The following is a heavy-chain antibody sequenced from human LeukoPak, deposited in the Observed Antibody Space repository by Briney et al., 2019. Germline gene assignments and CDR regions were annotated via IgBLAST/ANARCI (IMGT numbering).Heavy chain of an antibody. CDR1: GFTVSSNY. V-gene: IGHV3-66*01. J-gene: IGHJ6*02. D-gene: IGHD6-6*01. Sequence: PGGSLRLSCAASGFTVSSNYMSWVRQAPGKGLEWVSVIYSGGSTYYADSVKGRFTISRDNSKNTLNLQMNSLRAEDTAVYYCAIAAHYYYYGMDVWGQGTTVTVSS. CDR2: IYSGGST. CDR3: AIAAHYYYYGMDV.